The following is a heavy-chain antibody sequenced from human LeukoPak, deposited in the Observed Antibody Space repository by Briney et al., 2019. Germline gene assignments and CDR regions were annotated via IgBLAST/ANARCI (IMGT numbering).Heavy chain of an antibody. Sequence: ASVKVSCKASGYTFTSYYMHWVRQAPGQGLEWMGIINPSGGSTSYAQKFQGRVTMTRDTSTSTVYMELSSLRSEDTAVYYCARDLFYCSGGSCYSEWFDPWGQGTLVTVSS. CDR2: INPSGGST. CDR1: GYTFTSYY. D-gene: IGHD2-15*01. J-gene: IGHJ5*02. CDR3: ARDLFYCSGGSCYSEWFDP. V-gene: IGHV1-46*01.